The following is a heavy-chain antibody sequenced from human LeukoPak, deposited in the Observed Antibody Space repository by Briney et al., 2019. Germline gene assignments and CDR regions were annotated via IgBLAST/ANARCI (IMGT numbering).Heavy chain of an antibody. CDR1: GFTFSSYS. Sequence: GGSLRLSCADYGFTFSSYSMNWVRQAPGKGLEWVSFISTSSSYIYYADSVKGRFTISRDNAKNSLYLEMNSLRAEDTAVYYCARDLGELVSNIWGQGTMVTVSS. CDR3: ARDLGELVSNI. V-gene: IGHV3-21*01. D-gene: IGHD3-10*01. CDR2: ISTSSSYI. J-gene: IGHJ3*02.